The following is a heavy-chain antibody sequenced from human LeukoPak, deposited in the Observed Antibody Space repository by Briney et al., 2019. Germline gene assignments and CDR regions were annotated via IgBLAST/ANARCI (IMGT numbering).Heavy chain of an antibody. D-gene: IGHD3-22*01. V-gene: IGHV4-59*08. Sequence: SETLSLTCTVSGGSISSYYWSWIRQPPGKGLEWIGSIYYSGSTKYNPSLKSRVTISVDTSKNRFSLKLSSVTAADTAVYYCARLYYYDSSGYWFDPWGQGTLVTVSS. J-gene: IGHJ5*02. CDR1: GGSISSYY. CDR2: IYYSGST. CDR3: ARLYYYDSSGYWFDP.